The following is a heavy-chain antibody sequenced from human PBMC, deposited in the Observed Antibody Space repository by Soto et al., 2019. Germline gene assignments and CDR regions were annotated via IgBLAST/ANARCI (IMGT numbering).Heavy chain of an antibody. Sequence: EVQLLESGGGLVQPGESLRLSCAASGFTFRSYAMSGVRQAPGKGLEWVSVISGSDDSTYYADSVKGRFTISRDNSKNTMYLQMNSLRAEVTAVYYCAKRSSSSTFDYWGQGTLVTVS. CDR2: ISGSDDST. CDR1: GFTFRSYA. J-gene: IGHJ4*02. V-gene: IGHV3-23*01. CDR3: AKRSSSSTFDY. D-gene: IGHD6-6*01.